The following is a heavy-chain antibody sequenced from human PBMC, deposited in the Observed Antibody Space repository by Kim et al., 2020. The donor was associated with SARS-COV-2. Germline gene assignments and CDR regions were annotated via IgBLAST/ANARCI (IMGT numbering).Heavy chain of an antibody. J-gene: IGHJ4*02. Sequence: GGSLRLSCAASGFTFSSYAMHWVRQAPGKGLEWVAVISYDGSNKYYADSVKGRFTISRDNSKNTLYLQMNSLRAEDTAVYYCARDQEYYGSGAFDYWGQGTLVTVSS. D-gene: IGHD3-10*01. CDR1: GFTFSSYA. CDR2: ISYDGSNK. V-gene: IGHV3-30*04. CDR3: ARDQEYYGSGAFDY.